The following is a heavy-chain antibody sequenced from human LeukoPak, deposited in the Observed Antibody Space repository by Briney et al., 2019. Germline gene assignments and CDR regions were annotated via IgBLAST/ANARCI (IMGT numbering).Heavy chain of an antibody. Sequence: SETLSLTCTVSGGSISSYHWNWIRRPPGKGLEWIGNIYHSGGTSYNPSLQSRVTISVDTSKNQFSLRLTSVTAADTAVYYCARESTYYYGSGSYSSYMDVWGKGTTVTISS. CDR2: IYHSGGT. J-gene: IGHJ6*03. CDR3: ARESTYYYGSGSYSSYMDV. D-gene: IGHD3-10*01. CDR1: GGSISSYH. V-gene: IGHV4-59*01.